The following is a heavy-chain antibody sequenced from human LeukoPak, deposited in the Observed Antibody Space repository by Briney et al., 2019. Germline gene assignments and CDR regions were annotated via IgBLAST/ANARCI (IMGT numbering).Heavy chain of an antibody. CDR3: ARLPLLGYCSGGSCSPDI. Sequence: GASVKVSCKASGYTFTSYAMHWVRQAPGKGLEWVAVISYDGSNKYYADSVKGRFTISRDNAKNSLYLQMNSLRAEDTALYYCARLPLLGYCSGGSCSPDIWGQGTMVTVSS. J-gene: IGHJ3*02. CDR1: GYTFTSYA. CDR2: ISYDGSNK. V-gene: IGHV3-30-3*01. D-gene: IGHD2-15*01.